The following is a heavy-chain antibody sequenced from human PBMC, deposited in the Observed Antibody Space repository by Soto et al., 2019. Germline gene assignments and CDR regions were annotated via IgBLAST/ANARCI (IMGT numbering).Heavy chain of an antibody. Sequence: ASVKVCCKAAGDTCAAHGVHCFRQAHGQGPEWKGWRDPNSGANKSASKFQGRVTMTRETSIDTAYMELRRLTSDDTALYYCARGNSHGALDYWGQGTLVTVSS. D-gene: IGHD5-18*01. CDR3: ARGNSHGALDY. V-gene: IGHV1-2*02. CDR1: GDTCAAHG. CDR2: RDPNSGAN. J-gene: IGHJ4*02.